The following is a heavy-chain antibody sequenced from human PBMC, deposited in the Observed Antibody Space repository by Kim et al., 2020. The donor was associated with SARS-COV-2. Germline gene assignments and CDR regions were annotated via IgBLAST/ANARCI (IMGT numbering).Heavy chain of an antibody. CDR3: TRGTFVDIVTTVPSLFDC. J-gene: IGHJ4*02. D-gene: IGHD5-12*01. CDR2: IRSKVYGGTT. Sequence: GGSLRLSCTASGFTFGDYAMNWVRQAPGKGLEWVGSIRSKVYGGTTEYAASVEGRFTISREDSKSTAYLQMNSLKTEDTAIYYCTRGTFVDIVTTVPSLFDCWGQGTLVTVSS. V-gene: IGHV3-49*04. CDR1: GFTFGDYA.